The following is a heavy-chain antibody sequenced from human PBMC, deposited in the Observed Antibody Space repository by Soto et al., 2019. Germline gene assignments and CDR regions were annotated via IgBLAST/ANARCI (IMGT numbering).Heavy chain of an antibody. CDR3: VRRHVSATGIDWFDP. J-gene: IGHJ5*02. V-gene: IGHV1-3*01. CDR2: INAANGDT. Sequence: ASVEVSSRASGYTFTSYGIHCVRQAPGQRLEWMGWINAANGDTKYSPKFQGRVTITRDTSASTAYMELSSLRSEDTAVYYCVRRHVSATGIDWFDPWGQGTLVTVSS. D-gene: IGHD6-13*01. CDR1: GYTFTSYG.